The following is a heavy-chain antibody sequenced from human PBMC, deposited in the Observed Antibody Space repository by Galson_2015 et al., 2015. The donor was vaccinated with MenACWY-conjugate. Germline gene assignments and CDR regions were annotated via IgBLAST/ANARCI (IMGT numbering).Heavy chain of an antibody. CDR2: ISSSSSTI. V-gene: IGHV3-48*01. CDR3: ARDTIFGVVTPFDY. Sequence: SLRLSCAASGFTFSSYSKNWVRQAPGKGLEWVSYISSSSSTIYYADSVKGRFTISRDNAKNSLYLQMNSLRAEDTAVYYCARDTIFGVVTPFDYWGQGTLVTVSS. J-gene: IGHJ4*02. D-gene: IGHD3-3*01. CDR1: GFTFSSYS.